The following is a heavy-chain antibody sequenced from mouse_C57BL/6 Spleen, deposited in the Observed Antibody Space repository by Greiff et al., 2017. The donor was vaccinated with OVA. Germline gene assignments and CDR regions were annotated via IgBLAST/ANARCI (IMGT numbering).Heavy chain of an antibody. D-gene: IGHD2-2*01. CDR3: ASGNGCSWFAY. CDR1: GFSLTSYG. J-gene: IGHJ3*01. Sequence: VQLQQSGPGLVAPSQSLSITCTVSGFSLTSYGVAWVRQSPGKGLEWLGVIWGVGSTTYNSALKSRLSISKDNSKSQVFLKMNSLQTDDTARYYCASGNGCSWFAYWGQGTLVTVSA. V-gene: IGHV2-6*01. CDR2: IWGVGST.